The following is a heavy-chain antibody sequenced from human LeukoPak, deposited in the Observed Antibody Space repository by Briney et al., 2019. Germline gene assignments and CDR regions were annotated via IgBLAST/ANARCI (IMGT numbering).Heavy chain of an antibody. Sequence: SETLSLTCAVYGGSFSGYYRSWIRQPPGKGLEWIGEINHSGSTNYNPSLKSRVTISVDTSKNQFSLKLSSVTAADTAVYYCVRGQVKQQLLPRTGSRDYYYYMDVWGKGTTVTVSS. J-gene: IGHJ6*03. V-gene: IGHV4-34*01. D-gene: IGHD6-13*01. CDR1: GGSFSGYY. CDR3: VRGQVKQQLLPRTGSRDYYYYMDV. CDR2: INHSGST.